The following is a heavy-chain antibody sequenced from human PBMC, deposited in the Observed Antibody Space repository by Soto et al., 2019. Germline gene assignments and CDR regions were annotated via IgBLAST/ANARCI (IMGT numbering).Heavy chain of an antibody. V-gene: IGHV5-10-1*01. Sequence: GESLKISCKGSGYSFTSYWISWVRQIPGKGLEWMGRIDPSDSYTNYSPSFQGHVTISADESISTAYLQWSSLKASDTAMYYCARTSMQSRGYSYGHGGMDVWGQGTTVTVSS. D-gene: IGHD5-18*01. CDR3: ARTSMQSRGYSYGHGGMDV. J-gene: IGHJ6*02. CDR2: IDPSDSYT. CDR1: GYSFTSYW.